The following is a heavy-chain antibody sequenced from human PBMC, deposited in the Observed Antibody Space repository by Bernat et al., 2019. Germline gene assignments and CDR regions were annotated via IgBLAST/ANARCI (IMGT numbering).Heavy chain of an antibody. Sequence: QVQLQQWGAGLLKPSETLSLTCAVYDGSFSGSYWSWIRQPPGKGLEWIGEIYHSGRINYNPSLKSRATISADTSKIQFSLRLSSVTAADTAVYYCARGHYSTSGSYTVSFYFYSMDVWGQGTTVTVSS. D-gene: IGHD3-10*01. CDR1: DGSFSGSY. J-gene: IGHJ6*02. V-gene: IGHV4-34*01. CDR3: ARGHYSTSGSYTVSFYFYSMDV. CDR2: IYHSGRI.